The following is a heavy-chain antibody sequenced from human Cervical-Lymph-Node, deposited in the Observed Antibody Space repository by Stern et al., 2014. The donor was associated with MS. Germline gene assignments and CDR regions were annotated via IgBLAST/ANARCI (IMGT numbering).Heavy chain of an antibody. V-gene: IGHV7-4-1*02. CDR2: INPNSGNP. CDR1: GYTFSGYS. CDR3: ARFVDYPMGRVFDV. J-gene: IGHJ4*02. Sequence: VQLVESGSEWKKPGASVKVSCKASGYTFSGYSLNWVRQAPGQGLEGMGWINPNSGNPTYAQGFTGRFVFSLDTSVSTAYLQISSLKTEDTGIYFCARFVDYPMGRVFDVWGQGTQVTVSS. D-gene: IGHD3-10*01.